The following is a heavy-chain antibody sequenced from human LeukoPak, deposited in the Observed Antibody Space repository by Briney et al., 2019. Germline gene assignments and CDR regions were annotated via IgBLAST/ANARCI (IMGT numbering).Heavy chain of an antibody. V-gene: IGHV3-74*01. CDR2: INSDVSST. D-gene: IGHD5-12*01. CDR1: GFTFSSYW. J-gene: IGHJ4*02. Sequence: GGSLRLSCAASGFTFSSYWMHWVRQAPGKGLVWVSRINSDVSSTNYADSVKSRLTTSRDNAKNTLYLQMNSLRAEDTAVYYCASGGHGYSGYDPDFDYWGQGTLVTVSS. CDR3: ASGGHGYSGYDPDFDY.